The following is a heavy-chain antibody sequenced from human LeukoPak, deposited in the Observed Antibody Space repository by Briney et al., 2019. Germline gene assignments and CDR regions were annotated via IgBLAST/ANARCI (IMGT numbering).Heavy chain of an antibody. V-gene: IGHV4-39*07. CDR3: ARVTFYYYYLQSGAFDI. D-gene: IGHD3-10*01. CDR2: IYYSGST. CDR1: GGSISSSSYY. J-gene: IGHJ3*02. Sequence: SETLSLTCTVSGGSISSSSYYWGWIRQPPGKGLEWIGSIYYSGSTYYNPSLKSRVTISVDTSKNQFSLKLSSVTAADTAVYYCARVTFYYYYLQSGAFDIWGQGTMVTVSS.